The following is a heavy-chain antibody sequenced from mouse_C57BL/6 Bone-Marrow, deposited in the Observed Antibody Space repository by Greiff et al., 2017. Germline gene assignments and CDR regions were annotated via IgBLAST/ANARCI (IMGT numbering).Heavy chain of an antibody. D-gene: IGHD2-3*01. CDR1: GYTFTDYN. CDR3: ARKRDGYYWYFDG. V-gene: IGHV1-18*01. CDR2: INPNNGGT. Sequence: EVKLQESGPELVKPGASVKIPCKASGYTFTDYNMDWVKQSHGKSLEWIGDINPNNGGTIYNQKFKGKATLTVDTSSSTAYMELRSLTSEDTAVYYCARKRDGYYWYFDGWGTGTTVTVSS. J-gene: IGHJ1*03.